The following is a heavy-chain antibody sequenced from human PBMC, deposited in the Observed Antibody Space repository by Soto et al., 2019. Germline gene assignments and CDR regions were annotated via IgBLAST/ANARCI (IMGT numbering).Heavy chain of an antibody. D-gene: IGHD1-26*01. CDR1: GFTFSSYG. V-gene: IGHV3-30*18. Sequence: GGSLRLSCAASGFTFSSYGMHWVRQAPGKGLEWVAVISYDGSNKYYADSVKGRFTISRDNSKNTLYLQMNSLRAEDTAVYYCAKDQVGATPDYYYYYGMDVWGQGTTVTVSS. J-gene: IGHJ6*02. CDR2: ISYDGSNK. CDR3: AKDQVGATPDYYYYYGMDV.